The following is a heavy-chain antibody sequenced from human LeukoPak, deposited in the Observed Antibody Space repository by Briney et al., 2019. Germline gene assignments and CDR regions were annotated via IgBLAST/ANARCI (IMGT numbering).Heavy chain of an antibody. Sequence: PSETLSLTCAVYGGSFSGYYWSWIRQPPGKGLEWIGEINHSGSTNYNPSLKSRVTISVDTSKNQFSLKLSSVTATDTAVYYCARGPSVVVVAATDYYYYYYMDVWGKGTTVTVSS. CDR3: ARGPSVVVVAATDYYYYYYMDV. D-gene: IGHD2-15*01. CDR2: INHSGST. CDR1: GGSFSGYY. V-gene: IGHV4-34*01. J-gene: IGHJ6*03.